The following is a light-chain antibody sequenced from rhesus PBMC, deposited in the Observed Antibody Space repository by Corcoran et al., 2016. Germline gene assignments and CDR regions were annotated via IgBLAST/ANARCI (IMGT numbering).Light chain of an antibody. CDR2: YSD. CDR3: AAWDAVLTSYI. V-gene: IGLV1S4*01. CDR1: SSNLGNNK. J-gene: IGLJ1*01. Sequence: QAVLTQPPSASGAPGQSVSISCSGSSSNLGNNKVYWYQQLIGSAPKLLIYYSDHRPSGVPARFSGSKSGTSASLAITGLRSEDEADYYCAAWDAVLTSYIFGGGTRLTVL.